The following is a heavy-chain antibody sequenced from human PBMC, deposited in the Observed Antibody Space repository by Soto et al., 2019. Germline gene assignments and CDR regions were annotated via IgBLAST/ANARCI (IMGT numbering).Heavy chain of an antibody. CDR3: ARRHLAVAVSPWFDP. J-gene: IGHJ5*02. Sequence: QVTLKESGPVLVKPTETLTLRCTVSGLSITDSEMGVSWIRQPPGQPLEWLAHLDLSGEKSYRTFLKSRLAISKDTSKSQIVLTMTNLDPADTATYYCARRHLAVAVSPWFDPWGQGIPVTVSS. CDR2: LDLSGEK. CDR1: GLSITDSEMG. V-gene: IGHV2-26*01.